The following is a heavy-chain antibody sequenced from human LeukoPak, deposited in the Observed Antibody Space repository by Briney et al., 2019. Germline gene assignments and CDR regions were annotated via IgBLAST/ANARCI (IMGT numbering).Heavy chain of an antibody. CDR2: IYHSGIT. CDR1: CYSIRSGFY. Sequence: PSETLSLTCTVSCYSIRSGFYWGWIRQSPGKGLEWIGNIYHSGITYYTPSLKSRVTISVDTSKNQFYLKLSSVTAADTAVYYCARAVGSFDWLPLFDYWGQGTLVTVSS. D-gene: IGHD3-9*01. V-gene: IGHV4-38-2*02. J-gene: IGHJ4*02. CDR3: ARAVGSFDWLPLFDY.